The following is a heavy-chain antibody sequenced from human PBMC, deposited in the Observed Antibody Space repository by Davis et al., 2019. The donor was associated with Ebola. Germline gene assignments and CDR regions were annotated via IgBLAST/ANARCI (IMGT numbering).Heavy chain of an antibody. CDR2: IRQDGSEE. CDR3: ARDPIISLIVPSYGMDV. J-gene: IGHJ6*02. D-gene: IGHD3-16*02. Sequence: GGSLRLSCTASGFAFNTYWMSWVRQAPGKGLEWLANIRQDGSEEYYVDSVKGRFTISRDNAKNSLFLQMNSLRAEDTAVYYCARDPIISLIVPSYGMDVWGSGTTVTVSS. V-gene: IGHV3-7*01. CDR1: GFAFNTYW.